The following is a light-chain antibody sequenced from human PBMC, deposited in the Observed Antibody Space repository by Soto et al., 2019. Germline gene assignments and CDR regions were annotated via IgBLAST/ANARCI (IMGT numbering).Light chain of an antibody. CDR3: CSYAGSPRYV. V-gene: IGLV2-11*01. CDR2: DVS. Sequence: QSALTQPRSVSGSPGQSVTISCTGTSSDVGGYNYVSWYQQHPGKAPKVRIYDVSERPSGVPDRFSGSKSGNTASLTISGIQAEDEADYYCCSYAGSPRYVLGTGTKVTVL. CDR1: SSDVGGYNY. J-gene: IGLJ1*01.